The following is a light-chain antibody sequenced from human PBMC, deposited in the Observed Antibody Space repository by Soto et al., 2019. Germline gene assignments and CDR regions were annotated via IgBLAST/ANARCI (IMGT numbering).Light chain of an antibody. CDR1: HAISNY. CDR2: AAS. CDR3: QKYDRAPRT. J-gene: IGKJ1*01. V-gene: IGKV1-27*01. Sequence: DIQMTQSPPSLSASVGDRVTITCRASHAISNYLAWYQQKPGKVPELLIYAASTLQSGVPSRFSGSGSGTDFTLTISSLQPEDVATYYCQKYDRAPRTFGQWTKVEIK.